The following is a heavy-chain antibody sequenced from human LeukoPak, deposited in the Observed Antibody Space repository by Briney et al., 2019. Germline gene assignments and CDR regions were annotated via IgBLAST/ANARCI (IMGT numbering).Heavy chain of an antibody. Sequence: GGSLRLSCAASGFTFSSYSMNWVRQAPGKGLEWVSYISSSSSTIYYADSVKGRFTISRDNAKNSLYLRMNSLRAEDTAVYYCARDPQGIAAPTTNHNWFDPWGQGTLVTVSS. CDR1: GFTFSSYS. J-gene: IGHJ5*02. D-gene: IGHD6-13*01. V-gene: IGHV3-48*01. CDR3: ARDPQGIAAPTTNHNWFDP. CDR2: ISSSSSTI.